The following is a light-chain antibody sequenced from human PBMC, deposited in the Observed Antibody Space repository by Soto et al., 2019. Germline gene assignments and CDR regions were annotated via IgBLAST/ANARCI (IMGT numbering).Light chain of an antibody. CDR1: QRVSSH. J-gene: IGKJ1*01. CDR2: AAS. Sequence: ETVMTQSPVTLSVSPGDAATLSCRASQRVSSHLAWYQQKPGQAPRILIYAASTRATGIPVRFSGSGSETEFTLTIRSLQSEDSALYYCHQYKNWPWTFGQGTKVDIK. V-gene: IGKV3-15*01. CDR3: HQYKNWPWT.